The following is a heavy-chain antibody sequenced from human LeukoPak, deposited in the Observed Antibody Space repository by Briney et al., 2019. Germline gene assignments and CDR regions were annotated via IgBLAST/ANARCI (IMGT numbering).Heavy chain of an antibody. CDR2: IDPSDSYT. J-gene: IGHJ4*02. V-gene: IGHV5-10-1*01. Sequence: GESLKISCKGSGYSFTSYLISWVRQMPGKGLEWMGRIDPSDSYTNYSPSFQGHVTISADKSISTAYLQWSSLKASDTAMHYCARLPSMAAVAGDYFDYWGQGTLVTVSS. CDR1: GYSFTSYL. D-gene: IGHD6-19*01. CDR3: ARLPSMAAVAGDYFDY.